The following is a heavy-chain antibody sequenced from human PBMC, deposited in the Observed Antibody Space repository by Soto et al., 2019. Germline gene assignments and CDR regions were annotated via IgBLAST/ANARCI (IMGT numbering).Heavy chain of an antibody. Sequence: AASVKVSCKASGYTSADFGISWVRQAPGQGLEWMGWVSGNNGASNPAPKVQGRITMTLDTSTGVSYMALRSLRSDDTAIYYCVRDQKYFRVNGNWFDSWGQGTLGTVSS. CDR3: VRDQKYFRVNGNWFDS. D-gene: IGHD2-2*01. CDR2: VSGNNGAS. V-gene: IGHV1-18*04. CDR1: GYTSADFG. J-gene: IGHJ5*01.